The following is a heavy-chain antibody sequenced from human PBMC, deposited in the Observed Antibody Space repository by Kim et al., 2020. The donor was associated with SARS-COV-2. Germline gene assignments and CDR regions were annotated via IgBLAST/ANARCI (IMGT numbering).Heavy chain of an antibody. CDR1: GFTFSHYA. D-gene: IGHD3-10*01. V-gene: IGHV3-23*01. J-gene: IGHJ4*01. Sequence: GGSLRLSCAASGFTFSHYAMSWVRQGPGKGLEWVSTIDGATSDTHYADSVKGRFTISRDNSKNSLYLQMNSLRADDTAVYYCASWLSAHFDNWGHGTLV. CDR3: ASWLSAHFDN. CDR2: IDGATSDT.